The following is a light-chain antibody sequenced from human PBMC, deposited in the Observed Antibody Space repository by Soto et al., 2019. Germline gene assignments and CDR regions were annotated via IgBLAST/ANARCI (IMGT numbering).Light chain of an antibody. V-gene: IGKV3-15*01. Sequence: EIVMTQSPATLSVSPGERATLSCRASQSVSSNLAWYQQKPGQAPRLLIYGASTRATGIPARFSGSGSGTGFNITISSLQSEDFVVYYCQQYNNWPLTFGGGTKVEIK. J-gene: IGKJ4*01. CDR1: QSVSSN. CDR3: QQYNNWPLT. CDR2: GAS.